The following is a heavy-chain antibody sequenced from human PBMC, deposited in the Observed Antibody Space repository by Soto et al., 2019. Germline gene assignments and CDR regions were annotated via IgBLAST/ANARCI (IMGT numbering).Heavy chain of an antibody. J-gene: IGHJ3*02. V-gene: IGHV3-23*01. CDR3: AKAYSQYSYGPDASDI. CDR1: GFTFSSYA. CDR2: ISGSGGST. Sequence: PGGSLRLSCAASGFTFSSYAMSWVRQAPGKGLEWVSAISGSGGSTYYADSVKGRFTISRDNSKNTLYLQMNSLRAEDTAVYYCAKAYSQYSYGPDASDIWGQGTMVTVSS. D-gene: IGHD5-18*01.